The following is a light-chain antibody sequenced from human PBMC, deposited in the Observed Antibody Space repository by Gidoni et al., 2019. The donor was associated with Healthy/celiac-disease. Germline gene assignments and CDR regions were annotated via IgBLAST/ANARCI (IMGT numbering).Light chain of an antibody. CDR2: DVR. Sequence: QSALTQPASVSGSPGQSITISCTGTSSDVGGYNYVSWYQQHPVKAPKLMIYDVRNRPSVVSNRFSGSKSGNPASLTISGLQAEDEADYYCSSYTSSSTSHVVFGGGTKLTVL. CDR3: SSYTSSSTSHVV. CDR1: SSDVGGYNY. J-gene: IGLJ2*01. V-gene: IGLV2-14*03.